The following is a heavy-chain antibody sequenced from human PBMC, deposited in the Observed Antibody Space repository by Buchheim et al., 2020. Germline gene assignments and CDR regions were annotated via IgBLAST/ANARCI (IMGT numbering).Heavy chain of an antibody. V-gene: IGHV3-23*01. CDR2: ISRDGNT. CDR1: GFTFTNYA. Sequence: EVQMLESGGGLAQPGGSLRLSCAASGFTFTNYAMSWVRQAPGKGLEWVSTISRDGNTYYADSVKGRFTVSSDNSKKTLYLQLNSLRAEDTALYYCGTRDTSGYYNFWGQGSL. J-gene: IGHJ4*02. CDR3: GTRDTSGYYNF. D-gene: IGHD2-2*01.